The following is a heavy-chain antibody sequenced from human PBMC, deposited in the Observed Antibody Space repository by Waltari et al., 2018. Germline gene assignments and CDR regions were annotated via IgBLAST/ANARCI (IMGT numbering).Heavy chain of an antibody. Sequence: QVQLVQSGAEVKKPGSSVKVSCKASGGTFSSYAISWVRQAPGQGLEWMGRIIPILGIANYAQKVQGRVTITADKSTSTAYMELSSLRSEDTAVYYCARAGYSYVYGMDVWGQGTTVTVSS. J-gene: IGHJ6*02. CDR3: ARAGYSYVYGMDV. CDR2: IIPILGIA. D-gene: IGHD5-18*01. CDR1: GGTFSSYA. V-gene: IGHV1-69*04.